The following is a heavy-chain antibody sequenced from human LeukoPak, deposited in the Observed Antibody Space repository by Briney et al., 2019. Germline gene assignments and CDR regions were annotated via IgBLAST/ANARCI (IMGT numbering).Heavy chain of an antibody. CDR1: GFSLSTRGVG. CDR2: IYWDDDK. V-gene: IGHV2-5*02. Sequence: SGPTLVKPTQTLTLTCTFSGFSLSTRGVGVGWIRQPPGKALEWLSLIYWDDDKRYSPSLKSRLTITKDTSKNQVVLTMTNMDPVDTATYYCAHSQSTKYCSGGSCFKDGFDYWGQGTLVTVSS. CDR3: AHSQSTKYCSGGSCFKDGFDY. J-gene: IGHJ4*02. D-gene: IGHD2-15*01.